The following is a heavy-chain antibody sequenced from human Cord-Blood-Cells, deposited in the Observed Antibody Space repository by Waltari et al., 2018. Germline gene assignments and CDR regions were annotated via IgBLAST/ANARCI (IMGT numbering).Heavy chain of an antibody. CDR1: GGSFSGCY. CDR3: ARGKDIVVVPAAEGFDY. D-gene: IGHD2-2*01. J-gene: IGHJ4*02. V-gene: IGHV4-34*01. Sequence: QVQLQQWGAGLLKPSETLSLTCAVYGGSFSGCYWSWIRQPPGKGLEWIGEINHSGSTNYNPSLKSRVTISVDTSKNQFSLKLSSVTAADTAVYYCARGKDIVVVPAAEGFDYWGQGTLVTVSS. CDR2: INHSGST.